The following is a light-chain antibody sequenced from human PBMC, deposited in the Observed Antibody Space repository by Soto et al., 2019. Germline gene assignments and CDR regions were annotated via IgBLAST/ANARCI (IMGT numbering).Light chain of an antibody. V-gene: IGKV1-39*01. CDR3: QQYGSSPIT. J-gene: IGKJ5*01. Sequence: DIQLTQSPSSLSASVGDRVTITCRASQSITTYLNWYQQKPGKAPKLLIFAASSLQSGVPSRFYGSASGTDFTLTISRLEPEDFAVYYCQQYGSSPITFGQGTRLEIK. CDR2: AAS. CDR1: QSITTY.